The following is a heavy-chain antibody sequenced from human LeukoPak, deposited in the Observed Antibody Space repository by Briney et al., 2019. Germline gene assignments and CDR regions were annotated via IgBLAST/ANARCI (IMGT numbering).Heavy chain of an antibody. Sequence: GGSLRLSCAASGFTFSSYAMSWVRQAPGKGLEWVSGISGSGYGTYYADSAKGRFTISRDNSKNTLYLQINSLRAEDTALYYCARAPFYYDSSGYPYFDGWGQGTLVTVSS. V-gene: IGHV3-23*01. D-gene: IGHD3-22*01. CDR3: ARAPFYYDSSGYPYFDG. CDR2: ISGSGYGT. CDR1: GFTFSSYA. J-gene: IGHJ4*02.